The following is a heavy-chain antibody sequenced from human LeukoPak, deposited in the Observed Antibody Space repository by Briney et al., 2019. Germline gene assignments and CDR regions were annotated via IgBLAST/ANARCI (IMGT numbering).Heavy chain of an antibody. CDR1: GNSISNTYY. Sequence: PSETLSLTCAVSGNSISNTYYWGWIRQPPGKELEWIGSIYNSGSTHYNPSLKSRVTISVDTSKNQFSLKLSSVTAADTAVYYCVRRAILGLGYMDVWGKGTTVTVSS. D-gene: IGHD3-9*01. V-gene: IGHV4-38-2*01. CDR3: VRRAILGLGYMDV. CDR2: IYNSGST. J-gene: IGHJ6*03.